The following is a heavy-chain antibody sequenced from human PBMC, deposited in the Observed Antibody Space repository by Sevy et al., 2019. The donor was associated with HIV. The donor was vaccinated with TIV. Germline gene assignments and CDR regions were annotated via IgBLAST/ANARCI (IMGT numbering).Heavy chain of an antibody. CDR2: IRSKAYGGTT. J-gene: IGHJ3*02. V-gene: IGHV3-49*03. Sequence: GGSLRLSCTASGFTFGDYAMSWFRQAPGKGLEWVGFIRSKAYGGTTEYAASVKGRFTISRDDSKSIAYLQMNSLKTEDTAGYYCTRDPGTYRSGIWGQGTMVTVSS. CDR3: TRDPGTYRSGI. D-gene: IGHD6-25*01. CDR1: GFTFGDYA.